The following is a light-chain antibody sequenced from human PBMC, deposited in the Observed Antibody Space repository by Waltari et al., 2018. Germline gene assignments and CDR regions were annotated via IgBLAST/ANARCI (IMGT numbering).Light chain of an antibody. J-gene: IGLJ2*01. Sequence: SYELTQPPSVSVSPGETAKIACSGEALPRKYAYWYRQTPGQAPVVVIYKATVRPSGIPERFSGSSSGTTVTLTISGVQAEDEADYYCLSADIGGTQGVFGGGTKLTVL. V-gene: IGLV3-25*03. CDR3: LSADIGGTQGV. CDR2: KAT. CDR1: ALPRKY.